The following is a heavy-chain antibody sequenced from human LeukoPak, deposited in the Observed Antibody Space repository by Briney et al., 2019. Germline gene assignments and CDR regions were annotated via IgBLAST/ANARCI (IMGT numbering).Heavy chain of an antibody. CDR1: GGSISSGADY. D-gene: IGHD5-24*01. Sequence: SQTLSLTCTVSGGSISSGADYWSWIRQHPGKGLEWIGYISYSGSTYYNPSLKTRLTISVDTSKNQFSLKLDSVTAADTAPYYCARADMATVFDFWGRGTLVTVSS. CDR3: ARADMATVFDF. V-gene: IGHV4-31*03. CDR2: ISYSGST. J-gene: IGHJ4*02.